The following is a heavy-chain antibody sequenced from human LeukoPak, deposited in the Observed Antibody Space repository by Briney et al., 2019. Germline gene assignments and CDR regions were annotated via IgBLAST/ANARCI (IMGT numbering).Heavy chain of an antibody. Sequence: SETLSLTCTVSGGSISSSSYYWGWIRQPPGKGLEWIGSIYYSGSTYYNPSLKSRVTISVDTSKNQFSLKLSSVTAADTAVYYCARGRRWFGPYFDYWGQGTLVTVSS. CDR1: GGSISSSSYY. D-gene: IGHD3-10*01. V-gene: IGHV4-39*01. CDR3: ARGRRWFGPYFDY. J-gene: IGHJ4*02. CDR2: IYYSGST.